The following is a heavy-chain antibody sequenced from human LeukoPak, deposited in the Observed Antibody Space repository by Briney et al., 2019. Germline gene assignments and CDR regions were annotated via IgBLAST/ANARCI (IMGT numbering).Heavy chain of an antibody. CDR2: IYYSGST. CDR3: ARLVFYSGSYYFDY. J-gene: IGHJ4*02. D-gene: IGHD1-26*01. V-gene: IGHV4-59*01. CDR1: GGSISSYY. Sequence: SETLSLTCTVSGGSISSYYWGWIRQPPGKGLEWIGYIYYSGSTNYNPSLKSRVTISVDTSKNQFSLKLSSVTAADTAMYYCARLVFYSGSYYFDYWGQGTLVTVSS.